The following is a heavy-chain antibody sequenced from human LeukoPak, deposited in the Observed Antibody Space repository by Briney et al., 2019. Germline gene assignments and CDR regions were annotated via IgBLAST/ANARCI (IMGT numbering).Heavy chain of an antibody. CDR1: GYSISSGYY. Sequence: SETLSLTCTVSGYSISSGYYCVWIRQATGKGLEWIGSLHHSGRTYYNPSLKSRVTISLDTPEIQFSLKLTSMSAADTAVYYCARGRLDGSYYFDYWGQGALVAVSS. J-gene: IGHJ4*02. CDR3: ARGRLDGSYYFDY. D-gene: IGHD2-15*01. CDR2: LHHSGRT. V-gene: IGHV4-38-2*02.